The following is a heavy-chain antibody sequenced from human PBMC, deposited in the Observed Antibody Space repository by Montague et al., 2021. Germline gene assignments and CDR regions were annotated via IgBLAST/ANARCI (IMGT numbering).Heavy chain of an antibody. CDR3: ARVFSSWYVGWFDP. Sequence: SETLSLTCTVSGDSITSNIYYWGWIRQSPGKGLEWIGSIYYSGNSFYKPSLKSRITMAVDTSKNQFSLKLSSVTAADTAIYYCARVFSSWYVGWFDPWGQGTLVTVSS. J-gene: IGHJ5*02. CDR1: GDSITSNIYY. V-gene: IGHV4-39*07. CDR2: IYYSGNS. D-gene: IGHD6-13*01.